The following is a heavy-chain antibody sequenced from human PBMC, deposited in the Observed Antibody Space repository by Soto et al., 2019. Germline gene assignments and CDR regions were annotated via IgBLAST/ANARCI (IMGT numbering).Heavy chain of an antibody. CDR2: ISGSGGST. D-gene: IGHD7-27*01. V-gene: IGHV3-23*01. CDR3: AKNGGVTGDPLYYFDY. CDR1: GFTFSSYA. Sequence: GGSLRLSCAASGFTFSSYAMSWVRQAPGKGLEWVSAISGSGGSTYYADSMKGRFTISRDNSKNTLYLQMNSLRAEDTAVYYCAKNGGVTGDPLYYFDYWGQGTLVTVSS. J-gene: IGHJ4*02.